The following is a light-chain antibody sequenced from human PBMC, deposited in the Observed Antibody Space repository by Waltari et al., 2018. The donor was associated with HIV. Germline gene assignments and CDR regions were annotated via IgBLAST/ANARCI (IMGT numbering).Light chain of an antibody. J-gene: IGLJ3*02. V-gene: IGLV1-51*01. CDR2: DNN. CDR3: GTWDTSLSAGV. CDR1: SSNIGNNS. Sequence: QSVLTQPPSVSAAPGHKVVISCSGGSSNIGNNSVSWFQQLPRTAPKSIIYDNNKRPSGIPDRFSGSRSGTSATLSITGLQSGDEADYYCGTWDTSLSAGVFGGGTKVTVL.